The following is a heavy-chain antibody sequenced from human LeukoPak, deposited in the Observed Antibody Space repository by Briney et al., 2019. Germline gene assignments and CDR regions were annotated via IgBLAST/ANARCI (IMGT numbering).Heavy chain of an antibody. CDR2: ISSSSTI. CDR1: GFTFSSYS. CDR3: AKDLLVLRYSGVAFDI. Sequence: GGSLRLSCAASGFTFSSYSMNWVRQAPGKGLEWVSYISSSSTIYYADSVKGRFTISRDNAKNSLYLQMNSLRAEDTAVYYCAKDLLVLRYSGVAFDIWGQGTMVTVSS. D-gene: IGHD3-9*01. V-gene: IGHV3-48*01. J-gene: IGHJ3*02.